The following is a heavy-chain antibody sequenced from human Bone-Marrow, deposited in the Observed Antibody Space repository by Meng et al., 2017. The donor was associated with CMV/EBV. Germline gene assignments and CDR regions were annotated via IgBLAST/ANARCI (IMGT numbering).Heavy chain of an antibody. Sequence: GESLKISCAASGFTFSSYGMHWVRQAPGKGLEWVAFIRYDGSNKYYADSVKGRFTISRDNSKKTLYLQMNSLRAEDTAVYYCARSYSSSWYADAFDIWGQGTMVTVSS. CDR2: IRYDGSNK. CDR1: GFTFSSYG. J-gene: IGHJ3*02. V-gene: IGHV3-30*02. CDR3: ARSYSSSWYADAFDI. D-gene: IGHD6-13*01.